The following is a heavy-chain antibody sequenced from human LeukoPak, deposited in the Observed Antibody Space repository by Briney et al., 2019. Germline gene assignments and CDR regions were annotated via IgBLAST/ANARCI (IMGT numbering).Heavy chain of an antibody. CDR3: ARSCSSTSCSPAPPYYYGMDV. V-gene: IGHV4-34*01. J-gene: IGHJ6*02. Sequence: PSETLSLTCAVYGGSFSGYYWSWIRQPPGKGLEWIGEINHSGSTNYNPSLESRVTISVDTSKNQFSLKLSSVTAADTAVYYCARSCSSTSCSPAPPYYYGMDVWGQGTTVTVSS. D-gene: IGHD2-2*01. CDR2: INHSGST. CDR1: GGSFSGYY.